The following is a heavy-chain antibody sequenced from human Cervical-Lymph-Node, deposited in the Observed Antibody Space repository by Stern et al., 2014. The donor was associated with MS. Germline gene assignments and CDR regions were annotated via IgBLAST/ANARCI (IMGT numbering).Heavy chain of an antibody. D-gene: IGHD4-23*01. J-gene: IGHJ1*01. Sequence: VQLVESGGGVVQPGRSLRLSCAASGFTFSSFGMHWVRQAPGTGLEWLAIIWYAGTNRYYADSVKGRFTLSRDNSKNTLYLQMNSLRAEDTAVYYCAREGGNTAEYFQHWGQGTLVTVSS. CDR1: GFTFSSFG. CDR2: IWYAGTNR. V-gene: IGHV3-33*01. CDR3: AREGGNTAEYFQH.